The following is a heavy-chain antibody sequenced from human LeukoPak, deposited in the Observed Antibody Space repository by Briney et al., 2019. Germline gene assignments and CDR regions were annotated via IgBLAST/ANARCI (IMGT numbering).Heavy chain of an antibody. J-gene: IGHJ4*02. CDR2: INPSGGST. CDR1: GYTFTSYY. D-gene: IGHD6-13*01. Sequence: ASVNVSCKASGYTFTSYYTHWVRQAPGQGLEWMGIINPSGGSTSYAQKFQGRVTMTRDTSTSTVYMELSSLRSEDTAVYYCARAGGIAADPSRYWGQGTLVTVSS. V-gene: IGHV1-46*01. CDR3: ARAGGIAADPSRY.